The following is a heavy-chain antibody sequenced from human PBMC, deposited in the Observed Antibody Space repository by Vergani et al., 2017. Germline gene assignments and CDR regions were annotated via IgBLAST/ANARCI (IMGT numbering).Heavy chain of an antibody. V-gene: IGHV4-4*07. CDR2: IYTSGST. D-gene: IGHD3-10*01. Sequence: QVQLQESGPGLVKPSETLSLTCTVSGGSISSYYWSWIRQPAGKGLEWSGRIYTSGSTNYNPALKSRGTMSVDTSKNHFALRLSSVTAADTALYYCAKGVRGVMGNDAFDIWGQGTMVTVSS. CDR3: AKGVRGVMGNDAFDI. CDR1: GGSISSYY. J-gene: IGHJ3*02.